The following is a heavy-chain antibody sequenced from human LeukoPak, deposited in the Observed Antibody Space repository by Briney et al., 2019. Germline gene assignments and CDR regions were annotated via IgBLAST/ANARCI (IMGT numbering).Heavy chain of an antibody. CDR1: GFTFGDFA. Sequence: GGSLRLSCSASGFTFGDFAMTWVRQAPGKGLECIGFIRSRSNGGTSEYAASVKGRVTFSRDDSQSIAYLQMNSLKTEDTAVYFCAYDSSGYNYYFDHWAREPWSPSPQ. CDR3: AYDSSGYNYYFDH. J-gene: IGHJ4*02. CDR2: IRSRSNGGTS. D-gene: IGHD3-22*01. V-gene: IGHV3-49*04.